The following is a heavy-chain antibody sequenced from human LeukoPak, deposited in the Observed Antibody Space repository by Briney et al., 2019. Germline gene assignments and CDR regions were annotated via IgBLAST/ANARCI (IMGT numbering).Heavy chain of an antibody. D-gene: IGHD3/OR15-3a*01. CDR3: ARHMDGCDI. V-gene: IGHV4-4*09. CDR2: IYTSGST. CDR1: GDSISSYY. Sequence: SETLSLTCAVSGDSISSYYWSWIRQPPGKGLEWIGYIYTSGSTNYNPSLKSRVTISVDTSKNQFSLKLSSVTAADTAVYYCARHMDGCDIWGQGTMVTVSS. J-gene: IGHJ3*02.